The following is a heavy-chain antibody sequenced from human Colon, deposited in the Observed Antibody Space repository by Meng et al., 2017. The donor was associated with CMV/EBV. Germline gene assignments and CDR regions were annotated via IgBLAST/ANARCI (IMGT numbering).Heavy chain of an antibody. CDR1: GASINSAGSA. V-gene: IGHV4-30-2*01. D-gene: IGHD2-8*01. J-gene: IGHJ4*02. CDR2: VYTTGRT. CDR3: ARGNGDHLFDY. Sequence: CAVSGASINSAGSAWTWIRHPPGMGLEWIGNVYTTGRTFYNPSLKSRVTISVDVSKNQFSLQLRSVTAADTAVYYCARGNGDHLFDYWGQGTLVTVSS.